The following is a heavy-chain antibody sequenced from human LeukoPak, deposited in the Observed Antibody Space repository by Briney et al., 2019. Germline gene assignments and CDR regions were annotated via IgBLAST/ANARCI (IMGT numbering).Heavy chain of an antibody. D-gene: IGHD3-22*01. J-gene: IGHJ4*02. V-gene: IGHV5-51*01. CDR2: IYPGDSDT. CDR3: ARHVSYYYDSSGYYPPIDY. CDR1: GYSFTSYW. Sequence: GESLKISCKGSGYSFTSYWIGWGRQMPGKGLEWMGIIYPGDSDTRYSPSFQGQVTISADKSISTAYLQWSSLKASDTAMYYCARHVSYYYDSSGYYPPIDYWGQGTLVTVSS.